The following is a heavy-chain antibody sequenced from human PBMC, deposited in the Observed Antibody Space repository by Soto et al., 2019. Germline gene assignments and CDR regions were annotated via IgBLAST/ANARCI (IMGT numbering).Heavy chain of an antibody. Sequence: GGSLRLSCAASGSTFDDYAMHWVRQAPGKGLEWVSGISWNSGSIGYADSVKGRFTISRDNAKDSLYLQMNSLRAEDTALYYCAKDTGSRYYYYGMDVWGQGTTVTVS. CDR1: GSTFDDYA. CDR2: ISWNSGSI. J-gene: IGHJ6*02. CDR3: AKDTGSRYYYYGMDV. D-gene: IGHD3-10*01. V-gene: IGHV3-9*01.